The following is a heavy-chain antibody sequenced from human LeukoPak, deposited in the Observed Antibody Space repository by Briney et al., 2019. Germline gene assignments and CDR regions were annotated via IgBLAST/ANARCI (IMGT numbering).Heavy chain of an antibody. J-gene: IGHJ4*02. CDR3: GKDRDALIRGVTIDF. CDR1: GFTFSNYA. CDR2: IDGGVGST. Sequence: GGSLRLSCAASGFTFSNYAMNWVRQAPGKGLECVSSIDGGVGSTYYADSVKGRFTISRDDSKNTLYLQMNSLRAEDTALYYCGKDRDALIRGVTIDFWGQGTLVTVSS. D-gene: IGHD3-10*01. V-gene: IGHV3-23*01.